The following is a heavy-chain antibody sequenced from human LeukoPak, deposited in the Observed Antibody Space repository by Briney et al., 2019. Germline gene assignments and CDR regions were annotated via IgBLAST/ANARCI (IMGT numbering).Heavy chain of an antibody. V-gene: IGHV1-69*05. CDR1: GDTFSSYA. Sequence: ASVKVSCKASGDTFSSYAISWVRQAPGQGLEWMGGIIPIFGTANYAQKFQGRVTITTDESTSTAYMELSSLRSEDTAVYYCARLRDCSGGSCFHWSDPWGQGTLVTVSS. CDR3: ARLRDCSGGSCFHWSDP. J-gene: IGHJ5*02. CDR2: IIPIFGTA. D-gene: IGHD2-15*01.